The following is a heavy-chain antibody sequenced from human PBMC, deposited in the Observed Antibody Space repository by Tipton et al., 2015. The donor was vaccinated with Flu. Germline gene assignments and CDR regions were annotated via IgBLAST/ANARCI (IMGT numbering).Heavy chain of an antibody. V-gene: IGHV4-59*01. D-gene: IGHD2-21*01. CDR2: IYYSGST. CDR1: GGSISSYY. J-gene: IGHJ3*02. Sequence: LRLSCTVSGGSISSYYWSWIRQPPGKGLEWIGYIYYSGSTNYNPSLKSRVTISVDTSKNQFSLKLSSVTAADTAVYYCASSKIVVGAFYIWGQVTMVTVSS. CDR3: ASSKIVVGAFYI.